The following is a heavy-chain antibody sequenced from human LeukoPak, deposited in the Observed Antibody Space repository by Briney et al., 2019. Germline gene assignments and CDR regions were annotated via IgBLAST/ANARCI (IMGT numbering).Heavy chain of an antibody. Sequence: SETLSLTCTVSGGSISSSSYYWGWIRQPPGKGLEWIGEINHSGSTNYNPSLKGRVTISVDTSKNQFSLKLSSVTAADTAVYYCARIDYWGQGTLVTVSS. J-gene: IGHJ4*02. CDR1: GGSISSSSYY. CDR2: INHSGST. CDR3: ARIDY. V-gene: IGHV4-39*07.